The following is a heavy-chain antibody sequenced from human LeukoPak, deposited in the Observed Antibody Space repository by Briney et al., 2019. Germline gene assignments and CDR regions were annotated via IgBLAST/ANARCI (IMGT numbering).Heavy chain of an antibody. V-gene: IGHV1-18*01. CDR3: ARGVSGVTPP. D-gene: IGHD4-23*01. Sequence: ASVKVSCKTSGYTFTSYDISWVRQAPGQGPEWLGWINTNNGNTHYAQSLQDRVTLTMDTSTSTAYMELRSLKSDDTAVYYCARGVSGVTPPWGQGTLVIVSS. J-gene: IGHJ5*02. CDR2: INTNNGNT. CDR1: GYTFTSYD.